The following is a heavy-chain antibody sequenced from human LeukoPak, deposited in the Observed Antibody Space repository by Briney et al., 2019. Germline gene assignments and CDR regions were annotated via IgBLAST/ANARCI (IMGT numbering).Heavy chain of an antibody. CDR2: IYPGDSDT. D-gene: IGHD5-18*01. CDR3: ARVDTAMDLPYYFDY. J-gene: IGHJ4*02. V-gene: IGHV5-51*01. CDR1: VDRFTIYS. Sequence: GEPLTTSGMASVDRFTIYSIGGVRQIPGKGLEWMGIIYPGDSDTRSSPSFQGQVTISADKSISTAYLQWSSLKASDTAMYYCARVDTAMDLPYYFDYWGQGTLVTVSS.